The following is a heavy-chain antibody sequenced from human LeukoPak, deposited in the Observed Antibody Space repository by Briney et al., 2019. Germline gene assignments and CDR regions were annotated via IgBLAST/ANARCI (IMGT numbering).Heavy chain of an antibody. CDR3: AKDIFGEYDILTGYVFDY. CDR2: SNSDGSST. Sequence: QSGGSLRLSCAASGFTFNRHWMHWVRQAPGKGLVWVSRSNSDGSSTVYADSVKGRFTISRDNSKNTLYLQMNSLRAEDTAVYYCAKDIFGEYDILTGYVFDYWGQGTLVTVSS. D-gene: IGHD3-9*01. CDR1: GFTFNRHW. J-gene: IGHJ4*02. V-gene: IGHV3-74*01.